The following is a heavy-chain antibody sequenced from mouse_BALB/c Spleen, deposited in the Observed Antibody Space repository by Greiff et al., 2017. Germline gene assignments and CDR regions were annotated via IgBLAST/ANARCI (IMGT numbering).Heavy chain of an antibody. D-gene: IGHD2-1*01. Sequence: VKLMESDAELVKPGASVKISCKASGYTFTDHAIHWVKQKPEQGLEWIGYISPGNGDIKYNEKFKGKATLTADKSSSTTYMQLNSLTSEDSAVYFCKIYGNYGYFDVWGAGTTVTVSS. CDR2: ISPGNGDI. V-gene: IGHV1S53*02. CDR3: KIYGNYGYFDV. CDR1: GYTFTDHA. J-gene: IGHJ1*01.